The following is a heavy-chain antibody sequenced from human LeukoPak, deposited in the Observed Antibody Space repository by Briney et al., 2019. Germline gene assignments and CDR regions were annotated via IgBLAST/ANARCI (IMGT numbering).Heavy chain of an antibody. CDR1: GFTFSSYA. CDR3: AKDKLRSYWYFDL. Sequence: GGSLRLSCAASGFTFSSYAMSWVRQAPGKGLEWVSAISGSGGSAYYADSVKGRFTISRDNSKNTLYLQMNSLRAEDMAVYYCAKDKLRSYWYFDLWGRGTLVTVSS. J-gene: IGHJ2*01. V-gene: IGHV3-23*01. D-gene: IGHD4-17*01. CDR2: ISGSGGSA.